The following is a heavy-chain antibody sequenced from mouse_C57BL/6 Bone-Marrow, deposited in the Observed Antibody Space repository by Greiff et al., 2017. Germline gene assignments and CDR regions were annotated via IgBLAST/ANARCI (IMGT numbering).Heavy chain of an antibody. Sequence: VQLKESGPELVKPGASVKISCKASGYSFTDYNMNWVKQSNGKSLEWIGVINPNYGTTSYNQKFKGKATLTVDQSSSTAYMQLNSLTSEDSAVYYCARSYYGSTLAMDYWGQGTSVTVSS. V-gene: IGHV1-39*01. CDR1: GYSFTDYN. D-gene: IGHD1-1*01. J-gene: IGHJ4*01. CDR2: INPNYGTT. CDR3: ARSYYGSTLAMDY.